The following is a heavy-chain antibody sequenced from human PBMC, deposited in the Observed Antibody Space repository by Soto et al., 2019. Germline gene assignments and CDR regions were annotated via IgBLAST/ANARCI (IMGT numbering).Heavy chain of an antibody. J-gene: IGHJ4*02. V-gene: IGHV4-39*01. Sequence: QLQLQESGPGLVKPSETLSLTCTVSGGSISSSSYYWGWIRQAPGKGLEWIGSIYYSGSTYYSPTLKSRVTISVDTSKNQFSLKLSSVTAAHTAVYYSARTPESYYDSSGYYRDYWGQGTLVTVSS. CDR1: GGSISSSSYY. CDR2: IYYSGST. D-gene: IGHD3-22*01. CDR3: ARTPESYYDSSGYYRDY.